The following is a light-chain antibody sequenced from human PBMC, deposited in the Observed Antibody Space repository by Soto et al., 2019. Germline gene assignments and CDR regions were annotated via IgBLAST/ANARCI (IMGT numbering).Light chain of an antibody. Sequence: EIVMPQFQSTLSVSPRARLTLSGRASQTISTNLAWYQQKPGQAPRLLIYGASIRATGIPARFSGSGSGTEFTLTISSLQSEDFAVYYCQQDYNLPITFGQGTRLEIK. CDR3: QQDYNLPIT. CDR1: QTISTN. CDR2: GAS. V-gene: IGKV3-15*01. J-gene: IGKJ5*01.